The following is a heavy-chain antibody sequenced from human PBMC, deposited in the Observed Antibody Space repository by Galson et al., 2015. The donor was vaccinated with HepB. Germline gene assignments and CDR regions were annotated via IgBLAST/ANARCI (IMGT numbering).Heavy chain of an antibody. CDR3: AKGYGLFDS. CDR1: GFTFSHYA. CDR2: IRGSGDVT. D-gene: IGHD5-18*01. Sequence: SLRLSCAASGFTFSHYAMSWVRQAPGKGLEWVSVIRGSGDVTFYAGSVRGRFTISRDSSRNTLSLQLNSLGAEDTAVYYCAKGYGLFDSWGQGILVTVSS. J-gene: IGHJ5*01. V-gene: IGHV3-23*01.